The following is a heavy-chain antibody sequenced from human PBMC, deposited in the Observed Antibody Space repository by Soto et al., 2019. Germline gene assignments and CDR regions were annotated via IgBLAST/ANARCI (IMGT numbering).Heavy chain of an antibody. CDR1: GDSITSGSYS. J-gene: IGHJ4*02. Sequence: QLQLRESGSRLVQPSQTLTLTCSVSGDSITSGSYSWIWIPQAPGKGREWFGNIHVTGYTTFNPSLRRRLTMTVDTSQNHFSLSVASVTSADTAVYYCASGGAVRPNGHVPLAFGGRGTLVTVSS. D-gene: IGHD3-16*01. V-gene: IGHV4-30-2*01. CDR2: IHVTGYT. CDR3: ASGGAVRPNGHVPLAF.